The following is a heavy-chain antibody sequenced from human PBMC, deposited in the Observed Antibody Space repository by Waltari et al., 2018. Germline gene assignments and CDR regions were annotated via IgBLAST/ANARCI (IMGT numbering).Heavy chain of an antibody. V-gene: IGHV1-2*02. CDR1: GYMFTNYY. CDR2: VNPNRGGT. J-gene: IGHJ4*02. CDR3: ARGKGYCTSSTCPPVQGYFGY. D-gene: IGHD2-2*01. Sequence: QVQLVQSGAGVKRPGASVKIACKASGYMFTNYYMYWVRQAPGQGLEWMGWVNPNRGGTNHAQKFQGRVTMTRDTSISTAYMELTRLRSDDTAVYFCARGKGYCTSSTCPPVQGYFGYWGQGTLVTVSS.